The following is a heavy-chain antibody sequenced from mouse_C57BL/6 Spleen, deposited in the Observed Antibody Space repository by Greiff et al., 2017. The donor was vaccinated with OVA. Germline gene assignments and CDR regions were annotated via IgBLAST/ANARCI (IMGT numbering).Heavy chain of an antibody. CDR1: GYTFTSYW. J-gene: IGHJ4*01. CDR2: INPSSGYT. V-gene: IGHV1-7*01. D-gene: IGHD1-1*01. Sequence: QVQLQQSGAELAKPGASVKLSCKASGYTFTSYWMHWVKQRPGQGLEWIGYINPSSGYTKYNQKFKDKATLTADKSSSTAYMQLSSLTYEDSAVYYCARAYYYGSSWEDYYAMDYWGQGTSVTVSS. CDR3: ARAYYYGSSWEDYYAMDY.